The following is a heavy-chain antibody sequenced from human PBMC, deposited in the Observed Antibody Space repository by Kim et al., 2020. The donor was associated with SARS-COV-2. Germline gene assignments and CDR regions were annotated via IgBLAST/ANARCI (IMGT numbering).Heavy chain of an antibody. CDR1: GFTVSSNY. V-gene: IGHV3-53*01. CDR3: AREGGSGSYYNSLGMDV. D-gene: IGHD3-10*01. CDR2: IYSGGST. J-gene: IGHJ6*02. Sequence: GGSLRLSCAASGFTVSSNYMSWVRQAPGKGLEWVSVIYSGGSTYYADSVKGRFTISRDNSKNTLYLQMNSLRAEDTAVYYCAREGGSGSYYNSLGMDVWGQGTTVTVSS.